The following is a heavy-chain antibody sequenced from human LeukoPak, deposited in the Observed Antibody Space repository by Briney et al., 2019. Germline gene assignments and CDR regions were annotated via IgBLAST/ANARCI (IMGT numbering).Heavy chain of an antibody. D-gene: IGHD6-19*01. CDR1: GFTFSSYE. Sequence: GGSLRLSCAASGFTFSSYEMNWVRQAPGKGLEWVSAISGSGGSTYYADSVKGRFTISRDNSKNTLYLQMNSLRAEDTAVYYCAKHTVAGTGGDYWGQGTLVTVSS. J-gene: IGHJ4*02. CDR2: ISGSGGST. CDR3: AKHTVAGTGGDY. V-gene: IGHV3-23*01.